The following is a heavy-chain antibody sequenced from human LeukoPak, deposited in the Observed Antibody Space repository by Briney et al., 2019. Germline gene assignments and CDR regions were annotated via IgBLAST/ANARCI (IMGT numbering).Heavy chain of an antibody. CDR1: GYTFTGYY. D-gene: IGHD3-10*01. Sequence: EASVKVSCKASGYTFTGYYMHWVRQAPGQGLEWMGWINPNSGGTNYAQKFQGWVTMTRDTSISTAYMELSRLRSDDTAVYYCARGEYYYGSGRSYFDYWGQGTLVTVSS. CDR2: INPNSGGT. V-gene: IGHV1-2*04. J-gene: IGHJ4*02. CDR3: ARGEYYYGSGRSYFDY.